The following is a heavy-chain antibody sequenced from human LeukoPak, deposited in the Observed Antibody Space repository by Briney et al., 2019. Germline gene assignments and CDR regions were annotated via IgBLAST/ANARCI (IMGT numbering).Heavy chain of an antibody. CDR2: IYYSGST. CDR3: ARPIKVVPAVDAFDL. Sequence: SETLSLTCTVSGGSISSSSYYWGWIRQPPGKGLEWIGSIYYSGSTYYNLSLKSRVTISVYTSKNQFSLKLSSVTAADTAVYYCARPIKVVPAVDAFDLWGQGTMVTVSS. V-gene: IGHV4-39*01. J-gene: IGHJ3*01. CDR1: GGSISSSSYY. D-gene: IGHD2-2*01.